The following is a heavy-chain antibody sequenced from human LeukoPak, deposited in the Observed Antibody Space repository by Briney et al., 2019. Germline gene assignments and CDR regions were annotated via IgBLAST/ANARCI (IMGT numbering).Heavy chain of an antibody. V-gene: IGHV3-23*01. Sequence: GGSLRLSCAASGFTFSSYAMTWVRQAPGKGLEWVSSISGSGYGTYYADSMKGRFTISRDNSKNKVYLEMKSLKADDTAIYFCAKESGYSSAWLNHWGQGTLVTVSS. CDR3: AKESGYSSAWLNH. J-gene: IGHJ5*02. CDR2: ISGSGYGT. D-gene: IGHD6-19*01. CDR1: GFTFSSYA.